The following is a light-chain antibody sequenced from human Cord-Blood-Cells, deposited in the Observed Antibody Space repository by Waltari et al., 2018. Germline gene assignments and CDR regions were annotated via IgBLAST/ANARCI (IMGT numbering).Light chain of an antibody. CDR2: DVS. J-gene: IGLJ3*02. Sequence: QSALTQPASVSGSPGQSITPSCTGTSRDVGGYNYVSLYQQHPGKPPKLMIYDVSKRPSGVSNRFSGSKSGNTASLTISGLQAEDEADYYCSSYTSSSTSVFGGGTKLTVL. CDR1: SRDVGGYNY. CDR3: SSYTSSSTSV. V-gene: IGLV2-14*01.